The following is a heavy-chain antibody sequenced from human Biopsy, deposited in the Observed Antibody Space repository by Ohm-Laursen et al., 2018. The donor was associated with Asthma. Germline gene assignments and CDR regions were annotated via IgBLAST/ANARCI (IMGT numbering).Heavy chain of an antibody. D-gene: IGHD3-9*01. Sequence: ASVKVSCKASGYYFISFAIHWVSRASGQRLEWMGWVNTGNGDTKYSQKFQGRVTITRDTSASTAYMELRSLRSEDTATYYCARTYYDFLTGQVKDVFGVWGQGTMVTFSS. J-gene: IGHJ3*01. CDR2: VNTGNGDT. CDR1: GYYFISFA. CDR3: ARTYYDFLTGQVKDVFGV. V-gene: IGHV1-3*04.